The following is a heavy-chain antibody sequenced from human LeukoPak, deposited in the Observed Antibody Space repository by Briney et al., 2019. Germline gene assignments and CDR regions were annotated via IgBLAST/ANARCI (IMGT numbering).Heavy chain of an antibody. J-gene: IGHJ4*02. CDR2: IKPKTEGGTI. V-gene: IGHV3-15*01. Sequence: KAGGSLRLSCAASGFTFSNAWMNWVRQAPGKGLEWVGRIKPKTEGGTIDYAAPVKGRFTASRDDSKSTLYLQMNSLKTEDTAVYYCTTGRLLWGQGTLVTVSS. D-gene: IGHD6-25*01. CDR3: TTGRLL. CDR1: GFTFSNAW.